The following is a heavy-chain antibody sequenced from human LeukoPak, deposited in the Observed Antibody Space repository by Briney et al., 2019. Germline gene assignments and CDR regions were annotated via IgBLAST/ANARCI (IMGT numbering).Heavy chain of an antibody. Sequence: ASVKVSCKASGYTFTSYAMNWVRQAPGQGLEWMGWVNTNTGNPTYAQGFTGRFVFSLDTSVSTAYLQISSLKAEDTAVYYCASGIAADQNWFDPWGQGTLVTVSS. CDR3: ASGIAADQNWFDP. CDR2: VNTNTGNP. V-gene: IGHV7-4-1*02. J-gene: IGHJ5*02. CDR1: GYTFTSYA. D-gene: IGHD6-13*01.